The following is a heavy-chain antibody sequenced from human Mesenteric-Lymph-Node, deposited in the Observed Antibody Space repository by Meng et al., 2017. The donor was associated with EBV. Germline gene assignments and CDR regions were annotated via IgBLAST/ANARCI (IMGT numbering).Heavy chain of an antibody. CDR2: TYYKSKWYN. D-gene: IGHD6-25*01. Sequence: QVQLQQSGPGLVKPSXXXXLTCAISGDSVSTNSAAWNWIRQSPSGGLEWLGRTYYKSKWYNDYAESVKSRITINPDTSKNQFSLQLNSVTPEDTAVYYCARDPAAFDFWGQGILVTVSS. J-gene: IGHJ4*02. CDR3: ARDPAAFDF. V-gene: IGHV6-1*01. CDR1: GDSVSTNSAA.